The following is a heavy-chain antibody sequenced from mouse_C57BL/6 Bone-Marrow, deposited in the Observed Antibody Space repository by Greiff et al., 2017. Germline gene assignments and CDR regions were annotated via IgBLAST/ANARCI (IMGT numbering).Heavy chain of an antibody. CDR3: TRGGYDYDGFYAMDY. D-gene: IGHD2-4*01. CDR1: GFTFSSYA. Sequence: EVKLVESGEGLVKPGGSLKLSCAASGFTFSSYAMSWVRQTPEKRLEWVAYISSGGDYIYYADTVKGRFTISRDNARNTLYLQMSSLKSEDTAMYYCTRGGYDYDGFYAMDYWGQGTSVTVSS. J-gene: IGHJ4*01. V-gene: IGHV5-9-1*02. CDR2: ISSGGDYI.